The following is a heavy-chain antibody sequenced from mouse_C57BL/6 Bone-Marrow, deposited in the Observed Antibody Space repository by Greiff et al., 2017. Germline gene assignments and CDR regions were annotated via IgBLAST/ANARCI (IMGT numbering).Heavy chain of an antibody. CDR1: GYTFTDYY. J-gene: IGHJ3*01. CDR2: INPYNGGT. D-gene: IGHD3-2*02. CDR3: ARSVDSSGPFAY. Sequence: EVQLQQSGPVLVKPGASVKMSCKASGYTFTDYYMNWVKQSHGKSLEWIGVINPYNGGTSYNKKFKGKATLTVDKSSSTAYMELNSLTSEDSAVYYCARSVDSSGPFAYWGQGTLVTVSA. V-gene: IGHV1-19*01.